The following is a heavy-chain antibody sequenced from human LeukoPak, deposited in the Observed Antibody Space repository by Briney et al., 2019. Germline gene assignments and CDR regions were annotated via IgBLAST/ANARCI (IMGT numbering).Heavy chain of an antibody. V-gene: IGHV3-23*01. Sequence: PGGSLRLSCAASGFTFSSYAMSWVRQAPGKGLEWVSAISGSGGSTYYADSVKGRFTIARDNSKNTLYLQMNSLRAEDTAVYYCAKGAIYDILTGPLYFDYWGQGTLVTVSS. CDR2: ISGSGGST. D-gene: IGHD3-9*01. J-gene: IGHJ4*02. CDR1: GFTFSSYA. CDR3: AKGAIYDILTGPLYFDY.